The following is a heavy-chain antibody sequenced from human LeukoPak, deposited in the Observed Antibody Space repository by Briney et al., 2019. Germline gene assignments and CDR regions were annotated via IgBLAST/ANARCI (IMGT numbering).Heavy chain of an antibody. CDR1: GFTFSSYW. CDR2: IKQDGSEK. D-gene: IGHD6-6*01. CDR3: AKASSSSRYGYYYYYMDV. Sequence: GGSLRLSCAASGFTFSSYWMSWVRQAPGKGLEWVANIKQDGSEKYYVDSVKGRFTISRDNAKNSLYLQMNSLRAEDTAVYYCAKASSSSRYGYYYYYMDVWGKGTTVTVSS. V-gene: IGHV3-7*01. J-gene: IGHJ6*03.